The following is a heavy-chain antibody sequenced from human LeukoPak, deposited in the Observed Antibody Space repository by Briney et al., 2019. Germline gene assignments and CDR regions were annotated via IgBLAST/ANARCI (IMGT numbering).Heavy chain of an antibody. J-gene: IGHJ4*02. CDR1: GFTFSSYS. V-gene: IGHV3-48*01. Sequence: GGSLRLSCAASGFTFSSYSMNWVRQAPGKGLEWVSYISSSSSTIYYADSVKGRFTISRDNAKNSLYLQMNSLRAEHTAVYYCARSYYYDSSGYYDFDYWGQGTLVTVSS. CDR3: ARSYYYDSSGYYDFDY. D-gene: IGHD3-22*01. CDR2: ISSSSSTI.